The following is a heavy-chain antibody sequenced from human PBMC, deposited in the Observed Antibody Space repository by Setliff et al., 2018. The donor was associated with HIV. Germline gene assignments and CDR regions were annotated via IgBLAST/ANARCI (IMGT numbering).Heavy chain of an antibody. Sequence: QAGGSLRLSCAVSGFTFSSYTMHWVRQAPGKGLEWVAVFSSDGSTKFYADYVKGRFTISRDNSKNRLDLQMGSLRAEDMAVYYCASNFRSGYWYFDLWGQGTMVTVSS. CDR3: ASNFRSGYWYFDL. D-gene: IGHD2-15*01. J-gene: IGHJ2*01. V-gene: IGHV3-30*14. CDR2: FSSDGSTK. CDR1: GFTFSSYT.